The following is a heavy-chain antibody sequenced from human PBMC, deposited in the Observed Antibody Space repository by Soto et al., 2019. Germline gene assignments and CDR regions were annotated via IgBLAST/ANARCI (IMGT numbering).Heavy chain of an antibody. Sequence: ASVKVSCKASGYTFTSYGISWVRQAPGQGLEWMGWISAYNGNTNYAQKLQGRVTMTTDTSTSTAYMELRSLRSDDTAVYYCARDLWAASNYYYYMDVWGKGTTVTVS. CDR3: ARDLWAASNYYYYMDV. D-gene: IGHD3-10*01. CDR1: GYTFTSYG. V-gene: IGHV1-18*01. J-gene: IGHJ6*03. CDR2: ISAYNGNT.